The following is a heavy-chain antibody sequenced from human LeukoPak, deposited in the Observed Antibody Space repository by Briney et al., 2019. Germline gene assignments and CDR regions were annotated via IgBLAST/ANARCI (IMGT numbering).Heavy chain of an antibody. V-gene: IGHV4-4*02. CDR1: GGSISSSNW. CDR3: ARAWSDYYYYYYMDV. CDR2: IYHSGST. D-gene: IGHD2-8*01. Sequence: SETLSLTCAVSGGSISSSNWWSWVRQPPGKGLEWIGEIYHSGSTNYNPSLKSRVTISVDKSKNQFSLKLSSVTAADTAVYYCARAWSDYYYYYYMDVWGKGTTVTVSS. J-gene: IGHJ6*03.